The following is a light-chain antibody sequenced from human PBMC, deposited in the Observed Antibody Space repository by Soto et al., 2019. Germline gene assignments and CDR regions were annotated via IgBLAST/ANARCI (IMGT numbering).Light chain of an antibody. V-gene: IGKV3-20*01. CDR3: LQHNTYPWT. CDR1: QSIYINS. CDR2: AAT. J-gene: IGKJ1*01. Sequence: EIVLTQSPGTLSLSPGERATLSCRASQSIYINSLAWYQHKRGQAPRLLIYAATVRATAVPDRFNGSGSGTDFALTISRLEPEDSATYYCLQHNTYPWTFGQGTKVEIK.